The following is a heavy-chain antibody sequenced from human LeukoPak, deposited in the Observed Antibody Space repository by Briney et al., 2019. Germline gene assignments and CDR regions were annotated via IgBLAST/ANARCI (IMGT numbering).Heavy chain of an antibody. J-gene: IGHJ4*02. CDR2: FDPEDGET. Sequence: ASVKVSCKVSGYTLTELSMHWVRQAPGKGLEWMGGFDPEDGETIYAQKFQGRVTMTEDTSTDTAYMELSSLRSEDTAVYYCATFRYDYVWGSYRFPFDYWGQGTLSPSPQ. V-gene: IGHV1-24*01. CDR3: ATFRYDYVWGSYRFPFDY. D-gene: IGHD3-16*02. CDR1: GYTLTELS.